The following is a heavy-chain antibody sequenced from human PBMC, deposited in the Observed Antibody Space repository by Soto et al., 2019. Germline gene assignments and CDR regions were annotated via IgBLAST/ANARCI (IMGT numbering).Heavy chain of an antibody. Sequence: ASVKVSCKASGYTFTSYDINWVRQATGQRLEWMGWINASNGNTRYAQKFQGRVTITRDTSASTAYMELSSLRSEDTAVYYCARGGIVVVVAAMDYWGQGTLVTVSS. CDR3: ARGGIVVVVAAMDY. D-gene: IGHD2-15*01. CDR1: GYTFTSYD. V-gene: IGHV1-3*01. CDR2: INASNGNT. J-gene: IGHJ4*02.